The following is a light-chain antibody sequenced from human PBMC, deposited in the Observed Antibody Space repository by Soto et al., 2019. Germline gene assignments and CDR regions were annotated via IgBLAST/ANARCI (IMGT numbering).Light chain of an antibody. V-gene: IGKV3-15*01. CDR3: QHQRT. Sequence: EIVMTQSPATLSVSPGERATLSCRASQSVSSNLAWYQQKPGQAPRLLIYGASTRATGIPARFSGSGSGTEFTLTISSLQSEDIAVYYCQHQRTFGQGTKLEIK. CDR2: GAS. CDR1: QSVSSN. J-gene: IGKJ2*01.